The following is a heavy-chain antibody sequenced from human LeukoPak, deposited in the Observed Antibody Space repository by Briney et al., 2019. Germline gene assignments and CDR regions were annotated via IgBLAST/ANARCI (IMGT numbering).Heavy chain of an antibody. D-gene: IGHD1-26*01. V-gene: IGHV3-74*03. CDR1: GLTFNSYW. Sequence: PGWSLRLSCAASGLTFNSYWMHWVRQVAGKGLVGVAHINGDANNRTYADSVKGRFTISRDNAKNTLYLQMNSLGAEDTAVYYCVREAAATLFDYWGQGTLVTVSS. J-gene: IGHJ4*02. CDR2: INGDANNR. CDR3: VREAAATLFDY.